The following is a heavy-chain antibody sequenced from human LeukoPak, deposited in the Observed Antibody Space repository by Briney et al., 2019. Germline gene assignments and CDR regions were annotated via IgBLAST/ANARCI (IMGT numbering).Heavy chain of an antibody. J-gene: IGHJ4*02. D-gene: IGHD1-20*01. CDR2: INQDGSTT. Sequence: GGSLRLSCAASGFTFSTYFMHWVRQAPGKGLVWVSRINQDGSTTNYADSVKGRFTISRDNAKNTLYLQMDSLRAEDTAVYYWARGLNFRFDYGGQGTRVTVSS. CDR1: GFTFSTYF. V-gene: IGHV3-74*01. CDR3: ARGLNFRFDY.